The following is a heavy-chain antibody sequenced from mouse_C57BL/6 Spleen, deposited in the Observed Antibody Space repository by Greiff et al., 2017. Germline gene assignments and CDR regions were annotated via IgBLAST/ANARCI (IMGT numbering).Heavy chain of an antibody. J-gene: IGHJ4*01. CDR1: GYTFTSYW. V-gene: IGHV1-52*01. D-gene: IGHD1-1*01. CDR3: ARWHGSSEFYAMDY. Sequence: QVQLKQPGAELVRPGSSVKLSCKASGYTFTSYWMHWVKQRPIQGLEWIGNIDPSDSETHYNQKFKDKATLTVDKSSSTAYMQLSSLTSEDSAVYYCARWHGSSEFYAMDYWGQGTSVTVSS. CDR2: IDPSDSET.